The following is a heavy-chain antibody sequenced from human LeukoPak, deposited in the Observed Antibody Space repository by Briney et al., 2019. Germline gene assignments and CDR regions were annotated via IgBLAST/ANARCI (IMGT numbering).Heavy chain of an antibody. D-gene: IGHD1-26*01. CDR2: IKYDASDE. J-gene: IGHJ4*02. CDR3: ARGQSVGWEIGVCDF. V-gene: IGHV3-33*01. Sequence: PGGSLRLSCAASGFAFSNYGMHWVRQAPGKGLEWVGLIKYDASDEYYADSVKGRFTISRDDSRNTLYLQMTSLRAEDTAVYYCARGQSVGWEIGVCDFWGQGSLVTVAS. CDR1: GFAFSNYG.